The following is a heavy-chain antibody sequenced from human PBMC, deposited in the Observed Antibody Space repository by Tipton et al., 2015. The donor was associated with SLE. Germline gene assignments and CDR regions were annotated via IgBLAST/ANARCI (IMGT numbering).Heavy chain of an antibody. CDR3: ARDAPYYYYYYGMDV. CDR1: GYTFTSYG. V-gene: IGHV1-18*01. CDR2: ISAYNGNT. Sequence: QLVQSGAEVKKPGASVKVSCKASGYTFTSYGISWGRQAPGQGLEWMGWISAYNGNTNYAQKLQGRVTMTTDTSTSTAYMELRSLRSDDTAVYYCARDAPYYYYYYGMDVWGQGTTVTVSS. J-gene: IGHJ6*02.